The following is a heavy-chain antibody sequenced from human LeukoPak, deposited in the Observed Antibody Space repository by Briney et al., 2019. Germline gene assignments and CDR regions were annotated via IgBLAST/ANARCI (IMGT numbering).Heavy chain of an antibody. Sequence: ASVKVSRKASGYTFTSYYMHWVRQAPGQGLEWMGIINPSGGSTSYAQKFQGRVTMTRGTSTSTVYMELSSLRSEDTAVYYCARVMAKSSIAASLDYWGQGTLVTVSS. CDR1: GYTFTSYY. CDR2: INPSGGST. J-gene: IGHJ4*02. D-gene: IGHD6-6*01. V-gene: IGHV1-46*01. CDR3: ARVMAKSSIAASLDY.